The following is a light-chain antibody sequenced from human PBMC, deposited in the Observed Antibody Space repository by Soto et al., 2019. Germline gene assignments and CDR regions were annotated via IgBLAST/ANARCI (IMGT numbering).Light chain of an antibody. J-gene: IGLJ2*01. CDR2: GNS. Sequence: QSVLTQPPSVSAAPGQKVTISCSGSSSNIGNTYVSWYQQLPGTAPKLLIYGNSNRPSGVPDRFSGSKSGTSASLAITGLQAEDEADYYCQSYDSSLSGHVVFGGGTKLTVL. CDR1: SSNIGNTYV. V-gene: IGLV1-40*01. CDR3: QSYDSSLSGHVV.